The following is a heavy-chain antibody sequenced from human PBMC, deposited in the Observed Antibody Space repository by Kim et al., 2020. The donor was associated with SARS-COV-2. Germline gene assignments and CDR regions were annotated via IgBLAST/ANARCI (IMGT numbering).Heavy chain of an antibody. V-gene: IGHV5-51*01. CDR3: ARQHAAGTVDPEHIFDP. D-gene: IGHD6-13*01. Sequence: GESLKISCKGSGYSFTSYWIGWVRQMPGKGLEWMGIIYPGDSDTRYSPSFQGQVTISADKSISTAYLQWSSLKASDTAMYYCARQHAAGTVDPEHIFDPWGQGTLVTVSS. CDR2: IYPGDSDT. CDR1: GYSFTSYW. J-gene: IGHJ5*02.